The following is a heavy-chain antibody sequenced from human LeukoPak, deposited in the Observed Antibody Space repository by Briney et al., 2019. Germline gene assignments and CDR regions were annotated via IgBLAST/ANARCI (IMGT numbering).Heavy chain of an antibody. CDR2: INHSGST. Sequence: SETLSLTCAVYGGSFSGYYWSWIRQPPGKGLEWIGEINHSGSTDYNPSLKSRVTISVDTSKNQFSLKLSSVTAADTAVYYYARGYGGSSRHFDYWGQGTLVTVSS. D-gene: IGHD4-23*01. V-gene: IGHV4-34*01. J-gene: IGHJ4*02. CDR3: ARGYGGSSRHFDY. CDR1: GGSFSGYY.